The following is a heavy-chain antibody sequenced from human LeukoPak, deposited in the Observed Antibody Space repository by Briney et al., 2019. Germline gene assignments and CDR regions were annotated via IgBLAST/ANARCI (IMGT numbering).Heavy chain of an antibody. CDR3: ARLGYCTNGACYTHPLDY. J-gene: IGHJ4*02. CDR1: GGSISNSNYY. Sequence: KTSETLSLTCTVSGGSISNSNYYWGWIRQPPGKGLEWIGRIYYSGSTSYNPSLKSRVTISVDTSKNHFSLKLSSVTAADTAVYYCARLGYCTNGACYTHPLDYWGQGTLVTVSS. CDR2: IYYSGST. D-gene: IGHD2-8*01. V-gene: IGHV4-39*02.